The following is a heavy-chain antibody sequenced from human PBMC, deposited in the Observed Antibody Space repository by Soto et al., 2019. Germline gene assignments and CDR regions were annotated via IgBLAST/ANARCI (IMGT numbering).Heavy chain of an antibody. D-gene: IGHD3-3*02. V-gene: IGHV4-39*01. CDR1: GDSIISSDFY. CDR2: IFYLGSS. Sequence: SETLSLTCTVSGDSIISSDFYWGWVRQPPGKGLEWIGSIFYLGSSYYNPSLKSRVTMSVDTSKNQFSLRLRSVTAADTALYFCARHSLALRKNNWFDPWGQGIMVTVS. CDR3: ARHSLALRKNNWFDP. J-gene: IGHJ5*02.